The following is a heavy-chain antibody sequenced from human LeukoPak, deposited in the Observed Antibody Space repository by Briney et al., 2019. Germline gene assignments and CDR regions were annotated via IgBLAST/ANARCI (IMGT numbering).Heavy chain of an antibody. CDR3: ARQGRITMVRGAIKGYYFDY. J-gene: IGHJ4*02. Sequence: SETLSLTCTVSGGSISSSSYYWGWIRQPPGKGLEWIGSIYYSGSTYYNPSLKSRVTISVDTPKNQFSLKLSSVTAADTAVYYCARQGRITMVRGAIKGYYFDYWGQGTLVTVSS. CDR1: GGSISSSSYY. D-gene: IGHD3-10*01. CDR2: IYYSGST. V-gene: IGHV4-39*01.